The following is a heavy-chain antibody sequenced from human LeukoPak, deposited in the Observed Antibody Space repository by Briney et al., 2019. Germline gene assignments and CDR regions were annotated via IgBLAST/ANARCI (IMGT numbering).Heavy chain of an antibody. D-gene: IGHD3-10*01. V-gene: IGHV1-69*13. CDR1: GGTFSSYA. J-gene: IGHJ6*04. CDR2: IIPIFGTA. Sequence: ASVKVSCKASGGTFSSYAISWVRQAPGQGLEWMGGIIPIFGTANYAQKFQGRVTITADESTSTAYMELSSLRSDDAAVYYCARDLVRVRMDVWGKGTTVTISS. CDR3: ARDLVRVRMDV.